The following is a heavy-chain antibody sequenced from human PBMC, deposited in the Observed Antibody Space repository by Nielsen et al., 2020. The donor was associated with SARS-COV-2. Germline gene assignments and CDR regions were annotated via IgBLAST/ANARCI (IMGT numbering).Heavy chain of an antibody. Sequence: SCRGSGYSFTSYLISWVRQMPGKGLEWMGRIDPSDSYTNYSPSFQGHVTISADKSISTAYLQWSSLEASDTAMYYCASKGYCSSTSCRDYWGQGTLVTVSS. CDR3: ASKGYCSSTSCRDY. CDR2: IDPSDSYT. D-gene: IGHD2-2*01. V-gene: IGHV5-10-1*01. J-gene: IGHJ4*02. CDR1: GYSFTSYL.